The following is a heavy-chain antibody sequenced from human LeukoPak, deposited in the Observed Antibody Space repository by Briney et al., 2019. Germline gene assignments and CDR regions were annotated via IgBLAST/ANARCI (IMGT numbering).Heavy chain of an antibody. CDR3: AKLWRGSHPRYFDH. V-gene: IGHV3-23*01. J-gene: IGHJ4*02. CDR2: ISDSGGSK. CDR1: GFTFSSYA. D-gene: IGHD1-26*01. Sequence: PGGTLTLTCAAYGFTFSSYALSWIRQAPGKGLEWVSDISDSGGSKYYADSVKGRFTISRDKSKNTVYLQMNSLRAEDTAVYYCAKLWRGSHPRYFDHWGQGTLVTVSS.